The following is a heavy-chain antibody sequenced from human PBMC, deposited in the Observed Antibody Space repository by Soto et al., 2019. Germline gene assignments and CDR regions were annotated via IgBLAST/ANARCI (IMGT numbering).Heavy chain of an antibody. Sequence: GGSLRLSCATSGFTFSTFGIHWVRQAPGEGLEWVAVIWYDGSYKYYAESVKGRFTISRDNSKNTVYLQMTSLRADDTAVYYCGRWAQYSGSWYYLDYWGQGTLVTVSS. CDR1: GFTFSTFG. D-gene: IGHD6-13*01. CDR2: IWYDGSYK. J-gene: IGHJ4*02. CDR3: GRWAQYSGSWYYLDY. V-gene: IGHV3-33*01.